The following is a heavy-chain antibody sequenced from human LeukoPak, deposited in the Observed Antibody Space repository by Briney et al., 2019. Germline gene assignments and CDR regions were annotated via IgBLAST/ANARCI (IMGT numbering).Heavy chain of an antibody. CDR2: IYYSGST. D-gene: IGHD3-22*01. Sequence: ASETLSLTCTVSGGSISSYYWSWIRQPPGKGLEWIGSIYYSGSTYYNPSLKSRVTISVDTSKNQFSLNLNSVTAADTAVYFCARDEGSAYPFDYWGQGTLVTVSS. J-gene: IGHJ4*02. CDR3: ARDEGSAYPFDY. V-gene: IGHV4-59*12. CDR1: GGSISSYY.